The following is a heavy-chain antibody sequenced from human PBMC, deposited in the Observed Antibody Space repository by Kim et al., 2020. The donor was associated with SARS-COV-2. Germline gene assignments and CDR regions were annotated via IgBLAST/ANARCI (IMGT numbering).Heavy chain of an antibody. D-gene: IGHD6-19*01. V-gene: IGHV1-18*01. CDR1: GYTFTSYG. CDR3: ARHAAVGSGWAVDYYYGMDV. Sequence: ASVKVSCKASGYTFTSYGISWVRQAPGQGLEWMGWISAYNGNTNYAQNLQGRVTMTTDTSTSTAYMELRSLRSDDTAVYYCARHAAVGSGWAVDYYYGMDVWGQGTTVTVSS. CDR2: ISAYNGNT. J-gene: IGHJ6*02.